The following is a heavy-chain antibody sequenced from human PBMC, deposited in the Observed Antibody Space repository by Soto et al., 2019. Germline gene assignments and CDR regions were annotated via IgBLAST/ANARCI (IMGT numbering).Heavy chain of an antibody. CDR3: TTYFDCSSTSCYEHYYYMDV. CDR1: GFTFSNAW. J-gene: IGHJ6*03. CDR2: IKSKTDGGTT. V-gene: IGHV3-15*01. Sequence: PGGSLSLSCAASGFTFSNAWMSWVRQAPGKGLEWVGRIKSKTDGGTTDYAAPVKGRFTISRDDSKNTLYLQMNSLKTEDTAVYYCTTYFDCSSTSCYEHYYYMDVWGKGTTVTVSS. D-gene: IGHD2-2*01.